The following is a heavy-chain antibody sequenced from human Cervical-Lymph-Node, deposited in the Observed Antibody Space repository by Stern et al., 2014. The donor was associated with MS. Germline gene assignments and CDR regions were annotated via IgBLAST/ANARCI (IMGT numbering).Heavy chain of an antibody. J-gene: IGHJ4*02. CDR2: VNAGNGDT. Sequence: QVQLVQSGAEVKKPGASVKVSCKASGYTFTRNAIHWVRQAPGHRLEWMGWVNAGNGDTKYSQKFQGRVPISRDTSARPAYQELSSLNPEDTAIYYYARADKGDSYGYWAQGTLITVSS. CDR1: GYTFTRNA. D-gene: IGHD2-21*02. V-gene: IGHV1-3*01. CDR3: ARADKGDSYGY.